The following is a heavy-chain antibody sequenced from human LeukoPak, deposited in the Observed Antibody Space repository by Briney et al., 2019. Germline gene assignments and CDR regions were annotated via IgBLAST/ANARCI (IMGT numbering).Heavy chain of an antibody. Sequence: PGGSLRLSCVASGFTFSNYWMHWVRQTPGKGLVWVSRINSGGSGTSYADSVEGRFTISRDNAKNTLYLQMNTLKGEDTAVYYCATSLGPLAEYWGRGTLVTVSS. V-gene: IGHV3-74*01. J-gene: IGHJ4*02. CDR2: INSGGSGT. D-gene: IGHD7-27*01. CDR3: ATSLGPLAEY. CDR1: GFTFSNYW.